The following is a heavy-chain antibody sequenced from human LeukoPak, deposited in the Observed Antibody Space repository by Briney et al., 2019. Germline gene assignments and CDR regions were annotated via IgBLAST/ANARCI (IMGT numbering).Heavy chain of an antibody. CDR3: ARLRFQELLWFGEPNWFDP. J-gene: IGHJ5*02. CDR2: ISAYNGNT. V-gene: IGHV1-18*01. D-gene: IGHD3-10*01. Sequence: ASVKVSCKASGYTFTSYGISWVRQAPGQGLEWMGWISAYNGNTNYAQKLQGRVTMTTDTSTSTAYMELRSLRSDDTAVYYCARLRFQELLWFGEPNWFDPWGQGTLVTVSS. CDR1: GYTFTSYG.